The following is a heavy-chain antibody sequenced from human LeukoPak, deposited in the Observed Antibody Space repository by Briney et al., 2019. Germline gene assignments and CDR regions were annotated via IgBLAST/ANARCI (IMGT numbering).Heavy chain of an antibody. Sequence: GGSLRLSCAASGFTFSSYAMSWVRQAPGKGLEWVSAISGSGGSTYYADSVKGRFTISRDNAKNSLYLQMNSLRAEDTALYYCAKDEGYCSSTSCYATYNFDHWGQGTLVTVSS. CDR2: ISGSGGST. D-gene: IGHD2-2*01. CDR3: AKDEGYCSSTSCYATYNFDH. V-gene: IGHV3-23*01. J-gene: IGHJ4*02. CDR1: GFTFSSYA.